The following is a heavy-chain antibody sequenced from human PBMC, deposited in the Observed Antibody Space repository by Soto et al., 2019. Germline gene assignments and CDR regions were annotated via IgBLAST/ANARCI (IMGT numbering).Heavy chain of an antibody. CDR1: GFTFSSYG. CDR3: ARDVTTVTTNLDY. D-gene: IGHD4-17*01. J-gene: IGHJ4*02. CDR2: ISYDGSNK. Sequence: GGSLRLSCAASGFTFSSYGMHWVRQAPGKGLEWVAVISYDGSNKYYADSVKGRFTISRDNSKNTLYLQMNSLGAEDTAVYYCARDVTTVTTNLDYWGQGTLVTVSS. V-gene: IGHV3-30*19.